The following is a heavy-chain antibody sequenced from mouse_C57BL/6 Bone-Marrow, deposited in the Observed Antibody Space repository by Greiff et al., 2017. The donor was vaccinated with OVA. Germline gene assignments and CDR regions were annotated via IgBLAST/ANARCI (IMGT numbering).Heavy chain of an antibody. V-gene: IGHV1-4*01. CDR1: GYTFTSYT. J-gene: IGHJ1*03. CDR2: INPSSGYT. Sequence: QVQLQQSGAELARPGASVKMSCKASGYTFTSYTMHWVKQRPGQGLEWIGYINPSSGYTKYNQKFKDKATLTADKSSSTAYMQLSSLTSEDSAVYCCARRYSNWYCDVWGTGTTVTVSS. CDR3: ARRYSNWYCDV. D-gene: IGHD2-5*01.